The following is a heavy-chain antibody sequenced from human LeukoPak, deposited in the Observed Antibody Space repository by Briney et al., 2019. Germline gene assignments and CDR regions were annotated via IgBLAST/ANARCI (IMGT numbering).Heavy chain of an antibody. J-gene: IGHJ4*02. CDR3: AVTDYGDYYFPDY. Sequence: SETLSLTCTVSGGSISSYYWSWIRQPPGKGLEWIGYIYYSGSTNYNPSLKSRVTISVDTSKNQFSLKLSSVTAADTAVYYCAVTDYGDYYFPDYWGQGTLVTVSS. CDR1: GGSISSYY. CDR2: IYYSGST. V-gene: IGHV4-59*08. D-gene: IGHD4-17*01.